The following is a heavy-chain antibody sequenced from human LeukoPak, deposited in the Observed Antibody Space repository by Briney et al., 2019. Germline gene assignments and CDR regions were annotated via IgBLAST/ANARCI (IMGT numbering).Heavy chain of an antibody. CDR2: INPNSGGT. V-gene: IGHV1-2*02. CDR1: GYTFTGYN. CDR3: ARGGGGYYDGSGTIDY. J-gene: IGHJ4*02. D-gene: IGHD3-22*01. Sequence: ASVKVSCKASGYTFTGYNIHWVRQAPGQGLEWMGWINPNSGGTNYAQKFQGRVTMTRATSISTAYMELSRLRSDDTAVYYCARGGGGYYDGSGTIDYWGQGILVTVSS.